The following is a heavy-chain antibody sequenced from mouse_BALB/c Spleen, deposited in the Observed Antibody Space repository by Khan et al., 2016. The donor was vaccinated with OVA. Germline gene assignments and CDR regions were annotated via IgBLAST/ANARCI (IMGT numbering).Heavy chain of an antibody. CDR2: INPTSGYT. Sequence: QVQLKESGAELAKPGASVKMSCTASGYTFTTYWMHWVNQRPGQGLEWIGYINPTSGYTDYNEKFTDRATLSADKSSRTAYMQLSSLTSEDSAVYYCTRDRIDYWGQGTTLTVSS. J-gene: IGHJ2*01. V-gene: IGHV1-7*01. CDR1: GYTFTTYW. CDR3: TRDRIDY.